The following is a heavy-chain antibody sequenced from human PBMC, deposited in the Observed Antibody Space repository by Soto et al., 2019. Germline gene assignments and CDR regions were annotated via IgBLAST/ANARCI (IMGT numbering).Heavy chain of an antibody. CDR2: IWYDGSNR. CDR1: GFTFSSYG. J-gene: IGHJ4*02. D-gene: IGHD1-26*01. CDR3: ARGRELSHLDY. V-gene: IGHV3-33*01. Sequence: GRSLILSCAASGFTFSSYGMHWVRQAPGKWLEWVAVIWYDGSNRYYADSVKVRFTISRDNSKNTLYLQMNSLRAEDTAVYYCARGRELSHLDYWGQGTLDTVSS.